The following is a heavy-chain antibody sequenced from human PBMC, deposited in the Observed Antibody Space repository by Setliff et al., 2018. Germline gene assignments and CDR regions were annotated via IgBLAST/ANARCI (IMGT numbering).Heavy chain of an antibody. D-gene: IGHD5-18*01. J-gene: IGHJ4*02. V-gene: IGHV1-46*01. Sequence: SVQVSCQASGYTFTSYYMHWVRQAPGQGLEWMGIINPXGGXXSYAQKFXXRVTMTRDTSTSTVYMELSSLRSEDTAVYYCARVGRYVDTAMVFDYWGQGTLVTVSS. CDR3: ARVGRYVDTAMVFDY. CDR2: INPXGGXX. CDR1: GYTFTSYY.